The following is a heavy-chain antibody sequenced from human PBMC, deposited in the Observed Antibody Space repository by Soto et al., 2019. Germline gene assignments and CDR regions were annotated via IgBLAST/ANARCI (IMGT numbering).Heavy chain of an antibody. J-gene: IGHJ6*02. D-gene: IGHD2-2*01. CDR3: ARDLEYCSSTSCYPYYYYGMDV. V-gene: IGHV1-2*02. CDR2: INPNSGGT. Sequence: ASVKVSCKASGYTFTGYYMHWVRQAPGQGLEWMGWINPNSGGTNYAQKFQGRVTMTRDTSISTAYMELSRLRSDDTAVYYCARDLEYCSSTSCYPYYYYGMDVWGQGTTVTISS. CDR1: GYTFTGYY.